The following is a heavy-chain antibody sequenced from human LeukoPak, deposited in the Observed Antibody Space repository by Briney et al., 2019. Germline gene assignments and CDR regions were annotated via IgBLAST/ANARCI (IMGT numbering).Heavy chain of an antibody. Sequence: QAGGSLRLSCAASGFTFDDYAMHWVRQAPGKGLEWVSGISWNSGSIGYADSVKGRFTISRDNAKNSLYLQMNSLRAEDTALYYCAKDIAAADNTFDYWGQGTLVTVSS. CDR3: AKDIAAADNTFDY. CDR1: GFTFDDYA. V-gene: IGHV3-9*01. D-gene: IGHD6-13*01. CDR2: ISWNSGSI. J-gene: IGHJ4*02.